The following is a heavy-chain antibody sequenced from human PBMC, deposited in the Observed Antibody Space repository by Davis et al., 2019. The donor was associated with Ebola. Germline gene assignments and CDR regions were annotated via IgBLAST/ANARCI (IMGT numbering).Heavy chain of an antibody. Sequence: GSLRLSCAGSGFTFHNYNMNWVRQAPGKGLEWVAYIIYSGATIYYADSVKGRFTISRENAKNSLHLQMNSLRVEDTAMYYCVSLLHWGQGARVTVSS. CDR3: VSLLH. V-gene: IGHV3-48*04. CDR1: GFTFHNYN. CDR2: IIYSGATI. J-gene: IGHJ4*02.